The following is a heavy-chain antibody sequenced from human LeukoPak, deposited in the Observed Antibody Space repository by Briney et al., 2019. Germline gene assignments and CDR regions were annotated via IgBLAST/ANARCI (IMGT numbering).Heavy chain of an antibody. Sequence: GGSLRLSCAASGFTFSSYWMSWVRQAPGKGLEWVANIKQDGSEKYYVDSAKGRFTISRDNAKNSLYLQMNSLRAEDTAVYYCARVGGYDSSCYYLYYFDYWGQGTLVTVSS. V-gene: IGHV3-7*01. CDR3: ARVGGYDSSCYYLYYFDY. J-gene: IGHJ4*02. CDR1: GFTFSSYW. CDR2: IKQDGSEK. D-gene: IGHD3-22*01.